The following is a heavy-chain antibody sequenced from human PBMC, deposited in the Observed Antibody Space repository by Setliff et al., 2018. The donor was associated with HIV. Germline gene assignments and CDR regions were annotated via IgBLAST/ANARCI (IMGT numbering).Heavy chain of an antibody. D-gene: IGHD1-26*01. J-gene: IGHJ6*03. Sequence: SETLSLTCTVSGGSISSYYWSWIRQPPGKGLEWIGYIYYSGSTNYNPSLKSRVTVSVDTSKNQFSLKLSSVTAADTAVYYCARVVGATNHYYYYMDVWGKGTTVTVSS. V-gene: IGHV4-59*01. CDR3: ARVVGATNHYYYYMDV. CDR2: IYYSGST. CDR1: GGSISSYY.